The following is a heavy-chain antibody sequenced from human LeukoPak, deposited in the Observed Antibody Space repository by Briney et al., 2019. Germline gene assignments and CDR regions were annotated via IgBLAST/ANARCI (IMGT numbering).Heavy chain of an antibody. V-gene: IGHV1-8*01. CDR1: GYTFTSYD. CDR3: ARAPYDILTGYYYYYYGMDV. CDR2: MNPNSGNT. J-gene: IGHJ6*02. D-gene: IGHD3-9*01. Sequence: ASVKVSCKASGYTFTSYDINWVRQATGQGLEWMGWMNPNSGNTGYAQKFQGRVTMTRNTSISTAYMELSSLRSGDTAVYYCARAPYDILTGYYYYYYGMDVWGQGTTVTVSS.